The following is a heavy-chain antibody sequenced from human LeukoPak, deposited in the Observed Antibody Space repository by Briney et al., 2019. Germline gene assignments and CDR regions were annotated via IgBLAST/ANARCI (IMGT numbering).Heavy chain of an antibody. CDR1: GGSISSYY. V-gene: IGHV4-59*01. CDR2: IYYSGST. Sequence: SETLSLTCTVSGGSISSYYWSWIRQPPGKGLEWIGYIYYSGSTNYNPSLKSRVTISVDTSKNQFSLKLSSVTAADTAVCYCATDGSGSYNPPYYYYYGMDVWGQGTTVTVSS. D-gene: IGHD3-10*01. J-gene: IGHJ6*02. CDR3: ATDGSGSYNPPYYYYYGMDV.